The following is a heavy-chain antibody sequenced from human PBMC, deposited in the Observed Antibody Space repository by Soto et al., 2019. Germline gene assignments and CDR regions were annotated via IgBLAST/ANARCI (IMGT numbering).Heavy chain of an antibody. D-gene: IGHD5-12*01. Sequence: SETLSLTCAVYGGSFSGYYWSWIRQPPGKGLEWIGEINHSGSTNYNPSLKSRVTISVDTSKNQFSLKLSSVTAADTAVYYCARVGGYSGYDWATDYWGRGTLVTVSS. CDR2: INHSGST. CDR3: ARVGGYSGYDWATDY. CDR1: GGSFSGYY. V-gene: IGHV4-34*01. J-gene: IGHJ4*02.